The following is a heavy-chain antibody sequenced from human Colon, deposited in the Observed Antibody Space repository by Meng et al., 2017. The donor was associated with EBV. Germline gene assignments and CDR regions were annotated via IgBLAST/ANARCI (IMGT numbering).Heavy chain of an antibody. Sequence: VQLQQWGAGSVSPSVTLSLTCGVYGGSLSGYYWSWIRQTPGKGLEWIGEINHSGTINYNPSLRSRVTISVDRSNNQFSLRLSSVTAADTAVYYCARGGGVIKGLVTWFDSWGQGTLVTVSS. J-gene: IGHJ5*01. CDR1: GGSLSGYY. CDR3: ARGGGVIKGLVTWFDS. D-gene: IGHD2-8*01. V-gene: IGHV4-34*01. CDR2: INHSGTI.